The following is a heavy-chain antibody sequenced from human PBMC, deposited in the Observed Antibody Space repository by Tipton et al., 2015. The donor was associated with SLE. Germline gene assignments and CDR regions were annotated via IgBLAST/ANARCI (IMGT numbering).Heavy chain of an antibody. Sequence: TLSLTCAVSGYSISSGYYWGWIPQPPGKGLEWIGSIYHSGSTYYNPSLKSRVTISVDTSKNQFSLKLSSVTAADTAVYYCARAPHIAFAFDIWGQGTMVTVSS. D-gene: IGHD2-21*01. V-gene: IGHV4-38-2*01. CDR1: GYSISSGYY. J-gene: IGHJ3*02. CDR3: ARAPHIAFAFDI. CDR2: IYHSGST.